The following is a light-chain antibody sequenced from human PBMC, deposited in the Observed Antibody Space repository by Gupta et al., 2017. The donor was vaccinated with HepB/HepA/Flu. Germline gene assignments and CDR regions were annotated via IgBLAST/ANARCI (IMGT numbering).Light chain of an antibody. CDR1: QSVLHSPNNKHY. CDR3: QQHYSVHPCT. V-gene: IGKV4-1*01. J-gene: IGKJ2*02. CDR2: WAS. Sequence: DLVTPPSSAFLAASLGERATIYCKSSQSVLHSPNNKHYSAWYQQKPGHPPTLLIYWASTRAPGVPDRFSGSGCGTDFSLTISSRQAADVAVYYCQQHYSVHPCTFGQGTKVEIK.